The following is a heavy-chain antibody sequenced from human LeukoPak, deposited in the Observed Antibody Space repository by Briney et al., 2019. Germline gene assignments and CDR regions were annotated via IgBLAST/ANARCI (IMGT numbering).Heavy chain of an antibody. CDR2: IIPIFGTA. D-gene: IGHD2-8*01. Sequence: SVTVSCKASGGTFSSYAISWVRQAPGQGLEWKGGIIPIFGTANYAQKFQGRVTITADESTSTAYMELSSLRSEDTAVYYCARAGAVMDNWFDPWGQGTLVTVSS. V-gene: IGHV1-69*13. CDR1: GGTFSSYA. J-gene: IGHJ5*02. CDR3: ARAGAVMDNWFDP.